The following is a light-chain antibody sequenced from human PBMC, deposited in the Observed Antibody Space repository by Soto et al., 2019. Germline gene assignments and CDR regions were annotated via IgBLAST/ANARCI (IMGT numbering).Light chain of an antibody. Sequence: DIQMTQSPSSLSASVGDRDTITCRASQTISMYLNWYQQKPGKAPILLISAASSLESGVPSRFSGSRSGTEFTLTISSLQPEECATYYCQQSYSTPPLTFGGGTKVEIK. CDR2: AAS. CDR3: QQSYSTPPLT. V-gene: IGKV1-39*01. CDR1: QTISMY. J-gene: IGKJ4*01.